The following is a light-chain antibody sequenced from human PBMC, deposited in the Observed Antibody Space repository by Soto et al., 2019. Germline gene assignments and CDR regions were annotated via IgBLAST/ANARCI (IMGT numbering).Light chain of an antibody. CDR3: TSHASGTLHLV. CDR1: SSDIGGYDY. V-gene: IGLV2-14*01. Sequence: QSALTQPASVSGSPGQSITLSCTGTSSDIGGYDYVSWYQRHPGKAPKLIIYDVNNRPLGVSNRFSGSKSGYTASLTISGLHAEDDADYFCTSHASGTLHLVFGGGTNVTVL. J-gene: IGLJ2*01. CDR2: DVN.